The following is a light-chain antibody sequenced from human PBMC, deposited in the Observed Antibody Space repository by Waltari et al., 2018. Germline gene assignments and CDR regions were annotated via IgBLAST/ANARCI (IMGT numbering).Light chain of an antibody. CDR1: QSVFSSNNNKNY. V-gene: IGKV4-1*01. J-gene: IGKJ2*01. Sequence: DIVMPQSPDSLAVSLGARATIKCKSSQSVFSSNNNKNYLGWYQQRPGQPPKMIMYWASTRESGVPDRFSVSGSGTDFTLTITNLQAEDVAVYYCQQYYSSRYTFGQGTKLEIK. CDR3: QQYYSSRYT. CDR2: WAS.